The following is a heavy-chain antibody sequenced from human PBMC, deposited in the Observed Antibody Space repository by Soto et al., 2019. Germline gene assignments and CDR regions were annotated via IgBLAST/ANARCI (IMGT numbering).Heavy chain of an antibody. D-gene: IGHD1-26*01. CDR3: AKDISGRGSFYYYYGLDV. CDR1: GLTFDDYV. V-gene: IGHV3-9*01. J-gene: IGHJ6*02. CDR2: ISWNSGSI. Sequence: EVQLVESGGGLVQPGRSLRLSCEASGLTFDDYVMHWVRQAPGKGLEWVSGISWNSGSIGYADSVKARFTISRDNAKHSLYLQMNSLRAEDTAFYYCAKDISGRGSFYYYYGLDVWGQGTSVTVSS.